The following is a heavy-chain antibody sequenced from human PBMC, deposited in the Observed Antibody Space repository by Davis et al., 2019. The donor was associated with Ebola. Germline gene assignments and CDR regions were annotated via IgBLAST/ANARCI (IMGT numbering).Heavy chain of an antibody. CDR1: GGTFSSYA. D-gene: IGHD3-22*01. CDR2: IIPILGIA. J-gene: IGHJ5*02. V-gene: IGHV1-69*04. Sequence: AASVKVSCKASGGTFSSYAISWVRQAPGQGLEWMGRIIPILGIANYAQKFQGRVTITADKSTSTAYMELSSLRSEDTAVYYCARMNYYVSSGYYSGVGSFDPWGQGTLVTVSS. CDR3: ARMNYYVSSGYYSGVGSFDP.